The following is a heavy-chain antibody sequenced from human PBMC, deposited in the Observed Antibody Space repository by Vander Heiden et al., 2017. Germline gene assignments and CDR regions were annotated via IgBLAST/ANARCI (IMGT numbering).Heavy chain of an antibody. CDR1: GFTVSSNY. D-gene: IGHD2-15*01. Sequence: EVQLVETGGGLIQPGGSLRLSCAASGFTVSSNYMSWVRQAPGKGLEWVSVIYSGGSTYYADSVKGRFTISRVNSKNTLYLQMNSLRAEDTAVYYCAREGLGYCSGGSCYGYFQHWGQGTLVTVSS. V-gene: IGHV3-53*02. CDR3: AREGLGYCSGGSCYGYFQH. CDR2: IYSGGST. J-gene: IGHJ1*01.